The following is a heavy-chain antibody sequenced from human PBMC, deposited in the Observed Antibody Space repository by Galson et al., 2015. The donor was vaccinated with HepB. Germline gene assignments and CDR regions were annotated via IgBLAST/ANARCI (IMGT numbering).Heavy chain of an antibody. Sequence: SLRLSCTASGFTFASYDMHWVRQAPGQGLEWMGIINPSGGSTCYAQKFQGRVTMTRDKSTSTVYMQLSSLRSEDTAVYYCARGGGITMVRGANDAFDIWGQGTMVTVSS. J-gene: IGHJ3*02. CDR1: GFTFASYD. CDR2: INPSGGST. CDR3: ARGGGITMVRGANDAFDI. D-gene: IGHD3-10*01. V-gene: IGHV1-46*03.